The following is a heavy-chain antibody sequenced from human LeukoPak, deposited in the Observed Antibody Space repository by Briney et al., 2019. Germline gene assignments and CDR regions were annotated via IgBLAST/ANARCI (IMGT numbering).Heavy chain of an antibody. CDR2: IRSTAYGGTT. J-gene: IGHJ6*03. CDR3: TRAHGYYYYYYMDV. CDR1: GFTFGDYA. Sequence: GGSLRLFCTGSGFTFGDYAMSWVRQAPGKGREGVGFIRSTAYGGTTEYAASVKGRFTISRDDSKSIAYLQMNSLKTEDTAVYYCTRAHGYYYYYYMDVWGKGTTVTISS. V-gene: IGHV3-49*04.